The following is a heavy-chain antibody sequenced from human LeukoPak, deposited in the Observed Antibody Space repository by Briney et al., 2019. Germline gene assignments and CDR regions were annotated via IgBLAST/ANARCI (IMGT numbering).Heavy chain of an antibody. D-gene: IGHD6-13*01. CDR2: IYYSGST. V-gene: IGHV4-39*01. CDR3: ARTPSQQLGPTYYYYMDV. Sequence: SETLSLTCTVSGGSISSSSYYWGWIRQPPGKGLEWIGSIYYSGSTYYNPSLKSRVTISVDTSKNQFSLKLSSVTAADTAVYYCARTPSQQLGPTYYYYMDVWGKGTTVTVSS. J-gene: IGHJ6*03. CDR1: GGSISSSSYY.